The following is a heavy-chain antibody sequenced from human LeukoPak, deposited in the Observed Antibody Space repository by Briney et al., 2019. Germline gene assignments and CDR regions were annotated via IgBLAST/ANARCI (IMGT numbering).Heavy chain of an antibody. CDR2: IISSSSYI. V-gene: IGHV3-21*01. CDR1: GFTFSSYS. Sequence: GGSLRLSCAASGFTFSSYSMNWVRQAPGKGLEWVSSIISSSSYIYYADSVKGRFTISRDNAKNSLYLQMNSLRAEDTAVYYCARDVAPGSSWFHRTPYYYYGMDVWGQGTTVTVSS. D-gene: IGHD6-13*01. CDR3: ARDVAPGSSWFHRTPYYYYGMDV. J-gene: IGHJ6*02.